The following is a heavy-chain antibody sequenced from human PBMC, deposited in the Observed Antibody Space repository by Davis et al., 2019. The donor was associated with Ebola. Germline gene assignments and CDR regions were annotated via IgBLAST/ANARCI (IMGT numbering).Heavy chain of an antibody. CDR1: GFTFSSYS. V-gene: IGHV3-21*04. Sequence: PGGSLRLSCAASGFTFSSYSMNWVRQAPGKGLEWVSSISSSSSYIYYPDSVKGRFTISRDNAKNSLYLQMNSLRAEDTAVYYCAKTTGLLWFGENTDAFDIWGQGTMVTVSS. D-gene: IGHD3-10*01. CDR3: AKTTGLLWFGENTDAFDI. CDR2: ISSSSSYI. J-gene: IGHJ3*02.